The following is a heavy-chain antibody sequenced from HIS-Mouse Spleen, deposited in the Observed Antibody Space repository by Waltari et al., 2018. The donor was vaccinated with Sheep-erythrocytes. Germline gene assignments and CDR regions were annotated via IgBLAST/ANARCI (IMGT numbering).Heavy chain of an antibody. J-gene: IGHJ3*02. D-gene: IGHD6-19*01. CDR1: GFTVSSNY. V-gene: IGHV3-53*02. Sequence: EVQLVETGGGLIQPGGSLRLSCAASGFTVSSNYMSWVRQAPGKGLEWVSVIYSGGSTYYADSVKGRFTISRDNSKNTLYLQMNSLRAEDTAVYYCASPGGYSSGRDALDIWGQGTMVTVSS. CDR3: ASPGGYSSGRDALDI. CDR2: IYSGGST.